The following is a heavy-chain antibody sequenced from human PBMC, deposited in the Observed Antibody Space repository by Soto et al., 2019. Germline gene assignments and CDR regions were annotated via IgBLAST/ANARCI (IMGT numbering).Heavy chain of an antibody. CDR3: ARAPPYDYIWGSYRYSAFDI. CDR2: INHSGST. CDR1: GGSFSGYY. Sequence: SETLSLTCAVYGGSFSGYYWSWIRQPPGKGLEWIGEINHSGSTNYNPSLKSRVTISVDTSKNQFSLKLSSVTAADTAVYYCARAPPYDYIWGSYRYSAFDIWGQGTMVTVSS. V-gene: IGHV4-34*01. J-gene: IGHJ3*02. D-gene: IGHD3-16*02.